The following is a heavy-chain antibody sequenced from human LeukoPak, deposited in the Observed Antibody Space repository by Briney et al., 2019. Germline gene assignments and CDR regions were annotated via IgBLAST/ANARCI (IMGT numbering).Heavy chain of an antibody. CDR1: GASISSGSYY. Sequence: PSQTLSLTCTVSGASISSGSYYWSWIRQPAGKGLEWIGRIYTSGSTNYNPSLKSRVTISVDTSKNQFSLKLSSVTDADTAVYYCAILGYCSSTSCFTPYYMDVWGKGTTVTVSS. V-gene: IGHV4-61*02. CDR3: AILGYCSSTSCFTPYYMDV. CDR2: IYTSGST. D-gene: IGHD2-2*01. J-gene: IGHJ6*03.